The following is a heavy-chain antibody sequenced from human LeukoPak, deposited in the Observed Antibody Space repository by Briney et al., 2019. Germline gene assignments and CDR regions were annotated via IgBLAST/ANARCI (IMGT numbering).Heavy chain of an antibody. CDR1: GFTFRSHW. D-gene: IGHD5-18*01. CDR3: APEGGYSYDY. CDR2: INFDGSSI. J-gene: IGHJ4*02. V-gene: IGHV3-74*01. Sequence: TGGSLRLSCAASGFTFRSHWMQWVRQRPGKGLVWVSRINFDGSSINYADSVKGRFTISRDNAKNTLYLQMNSPRAEDTAVYYCAPEGGYSYDYWGQGTLVTVSS.